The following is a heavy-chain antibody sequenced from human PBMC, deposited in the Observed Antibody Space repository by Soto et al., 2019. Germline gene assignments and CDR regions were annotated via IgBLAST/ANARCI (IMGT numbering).Heavy chain of an antibody. Sequence: SDPYSVADGASGGGGDYRIWKKQPRGKGLEWFGYIYYSGSTNYNPSLKSRVTISVDTSKNQFSLKLSSVTAADTAVYYFALVAYDFWRGYSPQLDFLVQRTSVLVSS. CDR3: ALVAYDFWRGYSPQLDF. V-gene: IGHV4-61*08. J-gene: IGHJ4*02. D-gene: IGHD3-3*01. CDR1: DGASGGGGDY. CDR2: IYYSGST.